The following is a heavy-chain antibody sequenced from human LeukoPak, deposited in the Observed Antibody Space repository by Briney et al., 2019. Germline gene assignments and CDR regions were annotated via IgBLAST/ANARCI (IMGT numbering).Heavy chain of an antibody. Sequence: PGRSLRLSCAASGFTFSSYAMHWVRQAPGKGLEGVAVISYDGSNKYYADSVKGRFTISRDNSKNTLYLQMNSLRAEDTAVYYCARDGGTGASIAVAGDYFDYWGQGTLVTVSS. CDR3: ARDGGTGASIAVAGDYFDY. J-gene: IGHJ4*02. V-gene: IGHV3-30*04. CDR1: GFTFSSYA. D-gene: IGHD6-19*01. CDR2: ISYDGSNK.